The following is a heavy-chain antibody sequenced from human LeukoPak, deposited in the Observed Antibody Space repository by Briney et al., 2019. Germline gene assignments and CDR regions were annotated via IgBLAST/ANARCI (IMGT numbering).Heavy chain of an antibody. D-gene: IGHD3-3*01. V-gene: IGHV4-34*01. CDR1: GGSFSGYY. CDR2: INHSGST. CDR3: IGVVYNWYFDL. Sequence: SETLSLTCAVYGGSFSGYYWSWIRQPPGKGLEWIGEINHSGSTNYNPSLKSRVTISVDTSKNQFSLKLSSVTAADTAVYYCIGVVYNWYFDLWGRGTLVTVSS. J-gene: IGHJ2*01.